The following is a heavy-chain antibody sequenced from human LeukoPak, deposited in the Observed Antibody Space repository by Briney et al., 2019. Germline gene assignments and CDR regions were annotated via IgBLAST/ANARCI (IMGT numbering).Heavy chain of an antibody. CDR3: ARGRVPAAMPPGDV. D-gene: IGHD2-2*01. CDR2: IIPIFGTA. V-gene: IGHV1-69*01. CDR1: GSTFSSYA. J-gene: IGHJ6*04. Sequence: GASVKVSCKASGSTFSSYAISWVRQAPGQGLEWMGGIIPIFGTANYAQKFQGRVTITADESTSTAYMELSSLRSEDTAVYYCARGRVPAAMPPGDVWGKGTTVTVSS.